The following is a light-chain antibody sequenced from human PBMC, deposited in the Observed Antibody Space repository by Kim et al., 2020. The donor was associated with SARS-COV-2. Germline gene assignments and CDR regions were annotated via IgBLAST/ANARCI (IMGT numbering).Light chain of an antibody. CDR2: AAS. J-gene: IGKJ5*01. CDR1: QSLSSY. V-gene: IGKV1-39*01. Sequence: ESQLTQSPSTLSASVGDRVNITCRTSQSLSSYLNWYQQTPGRAPNLLIYAASTLQDGVPSRFSGSGSGTEFTLTITSLQPEDFASYYCQLSYSTPIFGQGTRLEIK. CDR3: QLSYSTPI.